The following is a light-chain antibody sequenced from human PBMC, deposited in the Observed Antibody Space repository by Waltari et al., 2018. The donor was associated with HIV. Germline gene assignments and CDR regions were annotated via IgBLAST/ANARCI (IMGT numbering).Light chain of an antibody. CDR1: RSDVDDYDY. Sequence: HGQSITIPCAGTRSDVDDYDYVSWYHRPPGHAPQLVMYEVTERPLGVSGSISGSKSGNTAALTIAYRLTEDEGFYFCASCTANTGVVGGGTEVTVL. V-gene: IGLV2-14*01. J-gene: IGLJ2*01. CDR3: ASCTANTGV. CDR2: EVT.